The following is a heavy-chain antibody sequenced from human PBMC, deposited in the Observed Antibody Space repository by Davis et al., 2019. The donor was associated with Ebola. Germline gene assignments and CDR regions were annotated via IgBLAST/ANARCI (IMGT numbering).Heavy chain of an antibody. D-gene: IGHD2-15*01. V-gene: IGHV3-21*01. CDR3: ARDIVVVVAATSYYGMDV. J-gene: IGHJ6*02. CDR1: GFTFSSYS. Sequence: GESLKISCAASGFTFSSYSMNWVRQAPGKGLEWVSSISSSSSYIYYADSVKGRFTISRDNAKNSLYLQMNSLRAEDTAVYYCARDIVVVVAATSYYGMDVWGQGTTVTVSS. CDR2: ISSSSSYI.